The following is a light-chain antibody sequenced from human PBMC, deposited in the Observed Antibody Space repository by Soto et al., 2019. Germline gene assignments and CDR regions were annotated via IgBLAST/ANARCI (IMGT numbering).Light chain of an antibody. CDR1: SSDVGTYNL. CDR2: EGS. J-gene: IGLJ3*02. CDR3: CSYAGSGAWV. Sequence: QSALTQPASVSGSPGQSIIISCTGTSSDVGTYNLVSWFQHHPGKAPKLMIYEGSKRPSGVSNRFSGSKSGNTASLTISGLQAEDEADYYCCSYAGSGAWVFGGGTKLTVL. V-gene: IGLV2-23*01.